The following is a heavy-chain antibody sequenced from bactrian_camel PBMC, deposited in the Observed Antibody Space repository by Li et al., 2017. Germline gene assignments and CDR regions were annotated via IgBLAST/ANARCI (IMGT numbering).Heavy chain of an antibody. CDR2: IDADGSA. CDR3: AARGGGLGSRWCNIKDPSSRDFGY. D-gene: IGHD6*01. Sequence: HVQLVESGGGSVQAGGSLRLSCAATGYTASSNCMGWYRQAPGKEREWVAQIDADGSATYAGSVKGRFTISIDRAKNTLFLQMFSLKPEDTDMYYCAARGGGLGSRWCNIKDPSSRDFGYWGQGTQVTVS. J-gene: IGHJ6*01. V-gene: IGHV3S53*01. CDR1: GYTASSNC.